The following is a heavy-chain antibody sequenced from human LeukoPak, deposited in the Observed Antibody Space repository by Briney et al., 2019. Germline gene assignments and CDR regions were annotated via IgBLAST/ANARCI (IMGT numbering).Heavy chain of an antibody. D-gene: IGHD3-10*01. CDR2: INSDGSST. Sequence: QPGGSLRLSCAASGFTFSSYWMHWVRQAPGKGLVWVSRINSDGSSTSYADSVKGRFTISRDNAKNTLYLQMNSLRAEDTAVYYCAKDHRYYGSGSPFDYWGQGTLVTVSS. V-gene: IGHV3-74*01. J-gene: IGHJ4*02. CDR3: AKDHRYYGSGSPFDY. CDR1: GFTFSSYW.